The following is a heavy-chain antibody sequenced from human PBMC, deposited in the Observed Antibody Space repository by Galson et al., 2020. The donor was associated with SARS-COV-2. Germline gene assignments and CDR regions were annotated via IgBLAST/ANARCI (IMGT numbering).Heavy chain of an antibody. D-gene: IGHD3-3*01. Sequence: SCAASGFTVSSNYMSWVRQAPGKGLEWVSVIYSGGSTYYADSVKGRFTISRDNSKNTLYLQMNSLRAEDTAVYYCAREALSRITIFGVVINYYYMDVWGKGTTGTVSS. J-gene: IGHJ6*03. V-gene: IGHV3-53*01. CDR1: GFTVSSNY. CDR2: IYSGGST. CDR3: AREALSRITIFGVVINYYYMDV.